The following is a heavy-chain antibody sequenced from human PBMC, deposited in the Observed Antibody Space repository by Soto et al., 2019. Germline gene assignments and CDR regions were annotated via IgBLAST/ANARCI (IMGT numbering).Heavy chain of an antibody. V-gene: IGHV1-69*13. Sequence: GASVKVSCKASGGTFSSYAISWVRQAPGQGLEWMGGIIPIFGTANYAQKFQGRVTITADESTSTAYMELSSLRSEDTAVYYCARTNYYDILTGYYGYYGMDVWGQGTTVTVSS. D-gene: IGHD3-9*01. J-gene: IGHJ6*02. CDR1: GGTFSSYA. CDR3: ARTNYYDILTGYYGYYGMDV. CDR2: IIPIFGTA.